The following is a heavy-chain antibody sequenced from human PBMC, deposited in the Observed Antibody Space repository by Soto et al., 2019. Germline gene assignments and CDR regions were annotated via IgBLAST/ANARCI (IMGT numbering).Heavy chain of an antibody. D-gene: IGHD2-15*01. V-gene: IGHV3-23*01. CDR2: VSIGGST. CDR3: AKRRGAGGHFDY. CDR1: GFTFSSYA. Sequence: GGSLRLSCAASGFTFSSYAMGWVRQGPGKGLEWVAVVSIGGSTHYADSVRGRFTISRDNSKNTLPLQMNSLTAEDAAVYFCAKRRGAGGHFDYWGQGALVTVSS. J-gene: IGHJ4*02.